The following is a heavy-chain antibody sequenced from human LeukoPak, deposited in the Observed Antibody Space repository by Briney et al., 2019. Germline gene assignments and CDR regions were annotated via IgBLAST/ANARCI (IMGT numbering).Heavy chain of an antibody. D-gene: IGHD3-9*01. J-gene: IGHJ4*02. CDR1: GGTFSSYT. V-gene: IGHV1-69*04. CDR3: ARDYYDILTSWYYFDY. CDR2: IIPILGIA. Sequence: SVKVSCKASGGTFSSYTISWVRQAPGQGLEWMGRIIPILGIANYAQKFQGRVTITADKSTSTAYMELSSLRSEDTAVYYCARDYYDILTSWYYFDYWGQGTLVTVSS.